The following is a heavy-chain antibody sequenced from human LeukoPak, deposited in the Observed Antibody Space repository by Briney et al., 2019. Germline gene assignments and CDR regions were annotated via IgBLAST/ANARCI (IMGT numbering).Heavy chain of an antibody. Sequence: PGGSLRLSCAASGFTFSNAWVSWVRQAPGKGLEWVGRIKSKTDGGTTDYAAPVKGRFTISRDDSKNTLYLQMNSLKTEDTAVYYCTTEGGDYDILTGYFEYFDYWGQGTLVTVSS. D-gene: IGHD3-9*01. V-gene: IGHV3-15*01. CDR2: IKSKTDGGTT. J-gene: IGHJ4*02. CDR3: TTEGGDYDILTGYFEYFDY. CDR1: GFTFSNAW.